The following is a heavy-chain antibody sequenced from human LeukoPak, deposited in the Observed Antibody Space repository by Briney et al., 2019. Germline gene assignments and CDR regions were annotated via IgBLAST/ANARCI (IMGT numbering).Heavy chain of an antibody. D-gene: IGHD6-19*01. V-gene: IGHV4-59*01. J-gene: IGHJ4*02. CDR3: ARGRLDSSGWWHFDY. CDR2: IYYSGST. Sequence: PSETLSLTCTVSGGSISSYYWSWIRQPPGKGLEWIGYIYYSGSTNYNPSLKSRVTISVDTSKNQFSPKLSSVTAADTAVYYCARGRLDSSGWWHFDYWGQGTLVTVSS. CDR1: GGSISSYY.